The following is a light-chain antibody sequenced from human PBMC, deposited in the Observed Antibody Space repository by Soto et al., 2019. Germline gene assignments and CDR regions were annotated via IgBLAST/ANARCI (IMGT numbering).Light chain of an antibody. Sequence: EIVMTQSPATLSVSPGERATLSCRASQSVTSNLAWYQQKRGQAPRLLIYGASTRATGIPARFSGSGSGTEFTLTISSLQPEDFATYYCQQLNSYPITFGQGTRLEI. CDR1: QSVTSN. V-gene: IGKV3-15*01. J-gene: IGKJ5*01. CDR2: GAS. CDR3: QQLNSYPIT.